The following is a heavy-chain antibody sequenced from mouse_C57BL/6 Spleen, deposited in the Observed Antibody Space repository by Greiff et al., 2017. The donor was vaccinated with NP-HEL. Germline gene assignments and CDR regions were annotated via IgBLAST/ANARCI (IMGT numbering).Heavy chain of an antibody. CDR2: IYPGDGDN. CDR1: GYAFSSSW. V-gene: IGHV1-82*01. J-gene: IGHJ3*01. Sequence: VKLVESGPELVKPGASVKISCKASGYAFSSSWMNWVKQRPGKGLEWIGRIYPGDGDNNYNGKFKGKATLTADKSSSTAYLQLSSLPSEDSAVYFCAREIDSSGYFAYWGQGTLVTVSA. D-gene: IGHD3-2*02. CDR3: AREIDSSGYFAY.